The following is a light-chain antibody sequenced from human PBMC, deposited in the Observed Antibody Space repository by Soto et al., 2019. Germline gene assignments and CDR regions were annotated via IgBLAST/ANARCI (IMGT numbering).Light chain of an antibody. Sequence: DIQMTQSPSSLSASVGDRVTITCQASQAISNYLNWYQQKPGKAPKLLIYDASNLETGVPSRFSGSGSGTDFTFTISSLQPEDIATYYCQQYDNLIYTFGQGTKLEIK. CDR3: QQYDNLIYT. V-gene: IGKV1-33*01. CDR2: DAS. J-gene: IGKJ2*01. CDR1: QAISNY.